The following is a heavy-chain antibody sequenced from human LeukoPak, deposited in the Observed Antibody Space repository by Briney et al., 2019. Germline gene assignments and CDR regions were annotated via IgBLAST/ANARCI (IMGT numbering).Heavy chain of an antibody. J-gene: IGHJ4*02. D-gene: IGHD3-22*01. CDR1: GFTFSSFG. Sequence: GRSLRLSCAASGFTFSSFGMHCVRQAPGKGLEWVAVISNDGSNKYYADSVKGRFTISRDNSKNTLYLQMNSLRAEDTAVYYCAKDRGGFPDYYDSSCFDYWGRGSLVTVSS. CDR2: ISNDGSNK. V-gene: IGHV3-30*18. CDR3: AKDRGGFPDYYDSSCFDY.